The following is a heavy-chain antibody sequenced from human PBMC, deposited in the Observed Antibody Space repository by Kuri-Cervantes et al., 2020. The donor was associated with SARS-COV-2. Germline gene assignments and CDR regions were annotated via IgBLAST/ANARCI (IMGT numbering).Heavy chain of an antibody. CDR2: IKEDGSGQ. CDR1: GFIFSDYA. Sequence: GGSLRLSCEASGFIFSDYAIDWVRQAPGKGLEWVAKIKEDGSGQYYVDSVKGRFTISRDNAKNTLYLQMNSLRAEDTAVYYCARRYTDVLGFLEWPGKTQYYYYIDVWGKGTTVTVSS. CDR3: ARRYTDVLGFLEWPGKTQYYYYIDV. J-gene: IGHJ6*03. V-gene: IGHV3-7*03. D-gene: IGHD3-3*01.